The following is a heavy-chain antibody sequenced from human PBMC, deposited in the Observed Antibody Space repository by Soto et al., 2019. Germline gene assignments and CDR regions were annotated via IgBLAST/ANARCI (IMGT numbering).Heavy chain of an antibody. V-gene: IGHV4-39*01. J-gene: IGHJ4*02. D-gene: IGHD3-16*01. CDR3: GRLQGDGDC. CDR1: GGSISSSSYY. CDR2: IYYSAST. Sequence: QLQLQESGPGLVKPSETLSLTCTVSGGSISSSSYYWGWIRQPPGKGREWIGSIYYSASTYYNPSLQSRSTIAVDTSKNQFPLKLSSVTAADTAVYYCGRLQGDGDCWGQGTLVTVSS.